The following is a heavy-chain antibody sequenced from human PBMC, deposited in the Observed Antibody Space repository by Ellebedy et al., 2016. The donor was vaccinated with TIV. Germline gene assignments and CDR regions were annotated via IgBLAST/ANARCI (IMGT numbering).Heavy chain of an antibody. J-gene: IGHJ6*03. V-gene: IGHV3-7*01. CDR3: AREVYYGSGYYYMDV. Sequence: GESLKISCVASGFTFTRYWMSWFRQAPGKGLEWVANINQDESDKYYVETVKGRFTISRDNAKNSLYLQMNSLRGEDTAVYYCAREVYYGSGYYYMDVWGKGTTVTVSS. D-gene: IGHD3-10*01. CDR1: GFTFTRYW. CDR2: INQDESDK.